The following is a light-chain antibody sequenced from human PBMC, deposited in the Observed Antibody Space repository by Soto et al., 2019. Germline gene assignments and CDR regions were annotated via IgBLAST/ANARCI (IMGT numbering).Light chain of an antibody. CDR2: AAS. CDR3: QQYYSNPRT. V-gene: IGKV1-8*01. J-gene: IGKJ1*01. CDR1: QGISSY. Sequence: AIRMTQSPSSLSASTGDRVTVTCRASQGISSYLAWYQQKPGKAPKLLIYAASTLQSGVPSRFSGSGSGTEFTLTISCLQSEDFATYFCQQYYSNPRTFGQGTKVESK.